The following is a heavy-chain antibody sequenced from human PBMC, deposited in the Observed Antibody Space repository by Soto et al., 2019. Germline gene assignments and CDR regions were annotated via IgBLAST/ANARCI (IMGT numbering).Heavy chain of an antibody. J-gene: IGHJ4*02. CDR2: ISAYNGNT. D-gene: IGHD2-15*01. CDR3: AYGYCSGGSCYHFDY. Sequence: QVQRVQSGAEVKKPGASVKVSCKASGYTFTSYGISWVRQAPGQGLEWMGWISAYNGNTNYAQKLQGRVTMTTDTSTSTAYMELRSLRSDDTAVYYCAYGYCSGGSCYHFDYWGQGTLVTVSS. V-gene: IGHV1-18*01. CDR1: GYTFTSYG.